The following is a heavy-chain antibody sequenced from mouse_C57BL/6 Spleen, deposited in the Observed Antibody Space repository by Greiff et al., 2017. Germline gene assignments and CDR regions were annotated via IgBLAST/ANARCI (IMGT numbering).Heavy chain of an antibody. CDR1: GYTFTDYY. Sequence: QVQLQQSGPELVKPGASVKISCKASGYTFTDYYINWVKQRPGQGLEWIGRIHPGSGSTYYNEKFKGKATLTVDKSSSTAYMLLSSLTSEDSAVYFCARDFSLYYGSSPFAYWGQGTLVTVSA. CDR3: ARDFSLYYGSSPFAY. V-gene: IGHV1-75*01. D-gene: IGHD1-1*01. J-gene: IGHJ3*01. CDR2: IHPGSGST.